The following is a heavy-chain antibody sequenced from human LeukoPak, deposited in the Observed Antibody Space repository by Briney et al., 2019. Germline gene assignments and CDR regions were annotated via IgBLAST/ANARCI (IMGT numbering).Heavy chain of an antibody. Sequence: GGSLRLSCAASGFTFSSYAMHWVRQAPGKGLEWVAVISYDGSNKYYADSVKGRFTISRDNSKNTLYLQMNSLRAEDTAVYYCAKDLDVWYFDYWGQGTLVTVSS. CDR1: GFTFSSYA. D-gene: IGHD2-21*01. CDR2: ISYDGSNK. CDR3: AKDLDVWYFDY. J-gene: IGHJ4*02. V-gene: IGHV3-30-3*01.